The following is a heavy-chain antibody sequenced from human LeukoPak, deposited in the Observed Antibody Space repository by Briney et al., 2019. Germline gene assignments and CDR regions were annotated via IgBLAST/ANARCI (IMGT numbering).Heavy chain of an antibody. CDR1: GFTFSSYW. CDR2: IKEDGSIQ. CDR3: ARDYYGSGSYGSGGWFDP. J-gene: IGHJ5*02. D-gene: IGHD3-10*01. V-gene: IGHV3-7*03. Sequence: PGGSLRLSCVASGFTFSSYWMTWVRQAPGKGLEWLANIKEDGSIQYYLDSARGRFTISRDNAKTSVYLQLNSLRADDTAVYYCARDYYGSGSYGSGGWFDPWGQGTLVTVSS.